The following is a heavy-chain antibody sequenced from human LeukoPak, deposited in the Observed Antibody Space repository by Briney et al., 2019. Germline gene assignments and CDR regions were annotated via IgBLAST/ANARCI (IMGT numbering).Heavy chain of an antibody. D-gene: IGHD3-22*01. CDR1: GYSISSGYY. J-gene: IGHJ4*02. CDR3: ARLGDYDSSGYFDY. CDR2: GYHIGST. V-gene: IGHV4-38-2*02. Sequence: SETLSLTCTVSGYSISSGYYWGWIRQPPGKGLEWIGSGYHIGSTYFNPSLRSRVTILIDIFKNQFSLKLSSVTAADTAVYYCARLGDYDSSGYFDYWGQGTLVTVSS.